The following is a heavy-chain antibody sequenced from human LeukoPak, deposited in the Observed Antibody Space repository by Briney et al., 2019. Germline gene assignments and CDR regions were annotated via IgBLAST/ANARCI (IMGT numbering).Heavy chain of an antibody. CDR1: GFTVSSNY. CDR3: ARVVQLLWFGEVNYYYYYMDV. Sequence: GGSLRLSCAASGFTVSSNYMSWVRQAPGKGLEWVSVIYSGGSTYYADSVKGRFTISRDNSKNTLYLRMNSLRAEDTAVYYCARVVQLLWFGEVNYYYYYMDVWGKGTTVTISS. D-gene: IGHD3-10*01. V-gene: IGHV3-53*01. CDR2: IYSGGST. J-gene: IGHJ6*03.